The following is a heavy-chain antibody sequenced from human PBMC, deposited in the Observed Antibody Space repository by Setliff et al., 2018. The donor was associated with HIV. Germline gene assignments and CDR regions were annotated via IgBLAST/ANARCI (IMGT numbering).Heavy chain of an antibody. CDR3: ARNHYYGSGKNRWFDP. V-gene: IGHV4-39*01. J-gene: IGHJ5*02. CDR1: GGSISGSSYY. CDR2: SYHTGSK. Sequence: SETLSLTCTVSGGSISGSSYYWGWIRQSPEKGLEWIASSYHTGSKYYNPSLKRRVTISVDTSKNQFSLKLTSVTAADTAVYYCARNHYYGSGKNRWFDPWGQGMLVTVS. D-gene: IGHD3-10*01.